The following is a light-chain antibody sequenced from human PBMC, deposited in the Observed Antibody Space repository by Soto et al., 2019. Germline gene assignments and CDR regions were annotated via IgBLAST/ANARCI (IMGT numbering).Light chain of an antibody. CDR2: DAS. Sequence: EIVLTQSPATLSLSPGDRATLSCRASQSVDRYLAWYQEKPGQAPRLLIYDASDRATGIPDRFSGSGSGTDFTLTISSLEPEDFAVYYCQQRSNWQYTFGQGTKLEIK. CDR1: QSVDRY. CDR3: QQRSNWQYT. V-gene: IGKV3-11*01. J-gene: IGKJ2*01.